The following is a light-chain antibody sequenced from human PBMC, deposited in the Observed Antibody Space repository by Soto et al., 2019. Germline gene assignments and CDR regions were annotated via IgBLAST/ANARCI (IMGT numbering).Light chain of an antibody. CDR2: GAS. V-gene: IGKV3-20*01. J-gene: IGKJ2*01. CDR3: HQYGNTPYT. CDR1: QSVRINS. Sequence: EILLTQSPGTLSLSPGERATLSCRASQSVRINSVAWYQQKPGQSPRLLIYGASSTAFGISDRFICSASGAVFTLTIIRLEPEDSAVYYCHQYGNTPYTFGQGTRLEIK.